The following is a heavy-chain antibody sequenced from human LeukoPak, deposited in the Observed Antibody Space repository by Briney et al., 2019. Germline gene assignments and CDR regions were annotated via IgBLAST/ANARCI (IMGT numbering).Heavy chain of an antibody. Sequence: SETLPLTCTVSGGSISSYYWSWIRQPPGKGLEWIGYIYYSGSTNYNPSLKSRVTISVDTSKNQFSLKLSSVTAADTAVYYCAREGTAGTAFDIWGQGTMVTVSS. CDR3: AREGTAGTAFDI. V-gene: IGHV4-59*01. CDR2: IYYSGST. D-gene: IGHD6-13*01. J-gene: IGHJ3*02. CDR1: GGSISSYY.